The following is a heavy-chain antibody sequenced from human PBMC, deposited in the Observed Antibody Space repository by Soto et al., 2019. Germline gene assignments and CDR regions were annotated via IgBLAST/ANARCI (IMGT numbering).Heavy chain of an antibody. D-gene: IGHD4-17*01. CDR2: IYYSGST. J-gene: IGHJ6*02. CDR3: ARLAIRAYYYGMDV. V-gene: IGHV4-31*03. Sequence: QVQLQESGPGLVKPSQTLSLTCTVSGGSISSGGYYWSWIRQHPGKGLEWIGYIYYSGSTYYNPYLKIRVTISVDKPKNHFALKRSSVTAADTAVYYCARLAIRAYYYGMDVWGQGTTVTVSS. CDR1: GGSISSGGYY.